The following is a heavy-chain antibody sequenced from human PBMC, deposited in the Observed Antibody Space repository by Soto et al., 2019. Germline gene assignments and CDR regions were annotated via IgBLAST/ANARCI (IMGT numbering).Heavy chain of an antibody. CDR3: ARDRTVAATRRDAFDI. J-gene: IGHJ3*02. D-gene: IGHD2-15*01. CDR1: GYTFTSYY. Sequence: ASVKVSCKASGYTFTSYYMHWVRQAPVQGLEWMGIINPSGGSTSYAQKFQGRVTMTRDTSTSTVYMELSSLRSEDTAVYYCARDRTVAATRRDAFDIWGQGTMVTVSS. V-gene: IGHV1-46*01. CDR2: INPSGGST.